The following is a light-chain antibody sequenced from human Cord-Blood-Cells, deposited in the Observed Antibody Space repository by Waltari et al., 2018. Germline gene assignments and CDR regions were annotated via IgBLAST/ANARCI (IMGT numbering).Light chain of an antibody. V-gene: IGLV6-57*03. J-gene: IGLJ2*01. CDR3: QSYDSSNPYVV. CDR1: SGSIASNY. CDR2: EDN. Sequence: NFMLTQPHSVSESPGKTVTISCTRSSGSIASNYVQWSQQRPGSAPTTVIYEDNQRPSGVPDRFSGSIDSSSNSASLTISGLKTEDEADYYCQSYDSSNPYVVFGGGTKLTVL.